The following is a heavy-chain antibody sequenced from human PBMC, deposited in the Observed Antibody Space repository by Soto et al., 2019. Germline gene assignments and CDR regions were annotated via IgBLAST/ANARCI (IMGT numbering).Heavy chain of an antibody. CDR1: GGTFSSYA. CDR3: ARDGFNDDILTGYRFYNWCDP. Sequence: QVQLVQSGAEVKKPGSSVKVSCKASGGTFSSYAISWVRQAPGQGLEWMGGIIPIFGTANYAQKFQGRVTITADESTSTAYMELSSLRSEDTAVYYCARDGFNDDILTGYRFYNWCDPWGQGTLVTVSS. V-gene: IGHV1-69*01. CDR2: IIPIFGTA. D-gene: IGHD3-9*01. J-gene: IGHJ5*02.